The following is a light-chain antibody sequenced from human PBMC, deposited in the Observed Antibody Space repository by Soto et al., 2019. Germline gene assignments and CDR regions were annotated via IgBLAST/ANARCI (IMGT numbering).Light chain of an antibody. Sequence: ELVMTQSPATLSGSPGERSTLSCRASQSVSSNLAWYQQKPGQAPRLLIYGASTRATGIPARFSGSGSGTEFTLTISSLQSEDFAVYYCQQYNNWPPYTFGQGTKVDI. J-gene: IGKJ2*01. V-gene: IGKV3-15*01. CDR1: QSVSSN. CDR3: QQYNNWPPYT. CDR2: GAS.